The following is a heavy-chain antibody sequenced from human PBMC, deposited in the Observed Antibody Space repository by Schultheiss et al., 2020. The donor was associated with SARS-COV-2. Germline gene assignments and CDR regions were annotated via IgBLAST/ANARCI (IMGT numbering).Heavy chain of an antibody. V-gene: IGHV4-4*02. CDR1: GGSISSSNW. CDR2: IYHSGST. CDR3: ARDLNDYGDYESWFDP. D-gene: IGHD4-17*01. Sequence: SETLSLTCAVSGGSISSSNWWSWVRQPPGKGLEWIGEIYHSGSTNYNPSLKSRVTISVDKSKNQFSLKLSSVTAADTAVYYCARDLNDYGDYESWFDPWGQGTLVTVSS. J-gene: IGHJ5*02.